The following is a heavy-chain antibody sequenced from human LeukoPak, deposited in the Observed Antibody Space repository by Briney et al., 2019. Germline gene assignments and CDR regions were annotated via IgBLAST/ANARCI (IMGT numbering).Heavy chain of an antibody. D-gene: IGHD4-17*01. J-gene: IGHJ4*02. CDR2: ISYDGSNK. V-gene: IGHV3-30-3*01. CDR1: GFTFSSYA. CDR3: AKDASTVTLHADY. Sequence: PGGSLRLSCAASGFTFSSYAMHWVRQAPGQGLEWVAVISYDGSNKYYADSVKGRFTISRDNAKNSLYLQMNSLRAEDTAVYYCAKDASTVTLHADYWGQGTLVTVSS.